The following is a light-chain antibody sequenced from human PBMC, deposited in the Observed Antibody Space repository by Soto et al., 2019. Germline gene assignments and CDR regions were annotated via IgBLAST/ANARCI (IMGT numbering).Light chain of an antibody. V-gene: IGLV1-47*01. CDR1: SSNIGSNY. J-gene: IGLJ1*01. Sequence: QSVLTQPPSASGTPGQRVTISCSGSSSNIGSNYVYWYQQLPGTAPKLLIYRNNQRPSGVPDRFSGSKSGTSASPAISGLRSEDEADYYCAAWDDSLSVIFGTGTKVTVL. CDR3: AAWDDSLSVI. CDR2: RNN.